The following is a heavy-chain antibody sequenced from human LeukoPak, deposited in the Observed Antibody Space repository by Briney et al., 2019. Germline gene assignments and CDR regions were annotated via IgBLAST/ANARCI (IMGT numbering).Heavy chain of an antibody. CDR3: AKDVIAAEFDY. CDR2: IYYSGST. V-gene: IGHV4-59*01. D-gene: IGHD6-13*01. Sequence: SETLSLTCTVSGVSMSSYYWSWIRQPPGKGLEWVGYIYYSGSTKYNPSLKSRVTISVDTSKTQFSLKLSSVPAADTAVYYCAKDVIAAEFDYWGQGTLVTVSS. CDR1: GVSMSSYY. J-gene: IGHJ4*02.